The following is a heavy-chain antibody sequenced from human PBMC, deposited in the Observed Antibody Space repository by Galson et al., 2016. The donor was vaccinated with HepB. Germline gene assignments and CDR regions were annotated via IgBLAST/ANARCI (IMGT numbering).Heavy chain of an antibody. V-gene: IGHV3-15*01. Sequence: SLRLSCAASGFTFSDAWMNWVRQAPGKGLEWVGRIKRKTDGGTTDYAAPVEGRFTISRDDSKNTLYLQMNNLKNEDTALYYCTTYYGNIVTAYRWFDPWGQGTLVTVSS. CDR1: GFTFSDAW. D-gene: IGHD3-9*01. CDR3: TTYYGNIVTAYRWFDP. J-gene: IGHJ5*02. CDR2: IKRKTDGGTT.